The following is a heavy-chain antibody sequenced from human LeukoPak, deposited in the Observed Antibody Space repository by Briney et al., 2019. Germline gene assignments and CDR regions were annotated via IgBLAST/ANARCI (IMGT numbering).Heavy chain of an antibody. CDR1: GGSFSSYY. CDR3: AREDFSKDGSGSTYFDY. D-gene: IGHD3-10*01. J-gene: IGHJ4*02. CDR2: IYYSGST. Sequence: SETLSLTCAVYGGSFSSYYWSWIRQPPGKGLEWIGYIYYSGSTNYNPSLKSRVTISVDTSKNQFSLKLSSVTAADTAVYYCAREDFSKDGSGSTYFDYWGQGTLVTVSS. V-gene: IGHV4-59*01.